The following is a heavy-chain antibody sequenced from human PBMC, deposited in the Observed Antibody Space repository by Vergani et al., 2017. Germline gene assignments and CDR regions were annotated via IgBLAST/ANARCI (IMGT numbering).Heavy chain of an antibody. CDR2: IYRTGRT. CDR1: GFSIDNGYY. D-gene: IGHD3-9*01. V-gene: IGHV4-38-2*01. CDR3: ARRSGIVYDIFGGTQYVVDF. Sequence: QVQLQESGPGLVKPSETLSLTCAVSGFSIDNGYYWDWIRQPPGKGLEWIGSIYRTGRTHFNPSLKSRITISVDTSNNHFSLRLNSLTAADTAVYYCARRSGIVYDIFGGTQYVVDFGGWGALVTVSS. J-gene: IGHJ4*02.